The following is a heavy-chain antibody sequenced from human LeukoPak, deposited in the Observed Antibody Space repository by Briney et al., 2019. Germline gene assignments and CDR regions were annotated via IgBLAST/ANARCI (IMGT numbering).Heavy chain of an antibody. D-gene: IGHD3-22*01. J-gene: IGHJ4*02. V-gene: IGHV3-9*01. CDR2: ISWNSGSI. CDR1: GFTFDDYA. CDR3: AEVPEPTYDSSGYFSQ. Sequence: PGRSLRLSCAASGFTFDDYAMHWVRQAPGKGLEWVSGISWNSGSIGYADSVKGRFTISRDNAKNSLYLQMNSLRAEDTALYYCAEVPEPTYDSSGYFSQWGQGTLVTVSS.